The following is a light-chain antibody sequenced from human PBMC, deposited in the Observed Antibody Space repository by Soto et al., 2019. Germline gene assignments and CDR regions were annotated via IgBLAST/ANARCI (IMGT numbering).Light chain of an antibody. V-gene: IGLV2-23*02. J-gene: IGLJ7*01. Sequence: QSALTQPASVSGSPGQSIPISCTGTSSDVGSYNLVSWYQQHPGKAPKLMIYEVSKRPSGVSNRFSGSKSGNTASLTISGLQAEDEADYYCCSYAGSFAVFGGGTQLTVL. CDR1: SSDVGSYNL. CDR3: CSYAGSFAV. CDR2: EVS.